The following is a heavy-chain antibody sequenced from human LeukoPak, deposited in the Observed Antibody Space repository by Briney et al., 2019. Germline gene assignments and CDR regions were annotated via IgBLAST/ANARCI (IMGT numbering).Heavy chain of an antibody. V-gene: IGHV3-21*01. CDR2: ISSSSSYI. D-gene: IGHD3-22*01. J-gene: IGHJ4*02. CDR3: ARDYYDSSGYYIVSR. CDR1: GFTFSSYS. Sequence: PGGSLRLSCAASGFTFSSYSMNWVRQAPGKGLEWVSSISSSSSYIYYADSVKGRLTISRDNAKNSLYLQMNSLRAEDTAVYHCARDYYDSSGYYIVSRWGQGTLVTVSS.